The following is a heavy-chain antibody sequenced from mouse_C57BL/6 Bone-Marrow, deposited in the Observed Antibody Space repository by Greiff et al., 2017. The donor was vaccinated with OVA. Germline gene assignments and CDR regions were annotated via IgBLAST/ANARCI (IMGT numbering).Heavy chain of an antibody. CDR2: IYPGSGNT. CDR1: GYTFTDYY. Sequence: VHLVESGAELVRPGASVKLSCKASGYTFTDYYINWVKQRPGQGLEWIARIYPGSGNTYYNEKFKGKATLTAEKSSSTAYMQLSSLNSEDSAVYFCARDSPYWYFDVWGTGTTVTVSS. CDR3: ARDSPYWYFDV. V-gene: IGHV1-76*01. D-gene: IGHD2-12*01. J-gene: IGHJ1*03.